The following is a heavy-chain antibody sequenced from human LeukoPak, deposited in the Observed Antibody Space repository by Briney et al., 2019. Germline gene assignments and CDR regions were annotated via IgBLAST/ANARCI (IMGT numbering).Heavy chain of an antibody. D-gene: IGHD5-12*01. Sequence: RASLKVSCTASGYTFTSYGISWVRQAPGQGLEWMGCISAYNGNTNYAHKLKGRVTMITDTSTSTAYMELGNLRSDDTAVYYCASRVLGGYDEQWGQGTLVTVSS. CDR1: GYTFTSYG. CDR2: ISAYNGNT. J-gene: IGHJ4*02. V-gene: IGHV1-18*01. CDR3: ASRVLGGYDEQ.